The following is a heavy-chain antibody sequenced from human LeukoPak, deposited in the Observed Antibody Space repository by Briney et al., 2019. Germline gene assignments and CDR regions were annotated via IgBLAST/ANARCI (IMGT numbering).Heavy chain of an antibody. CDR1: GGSISSGGSY. J-gene: IGHJ3*02. D-gene: IGHD3-22*01. Sequence: NSSETLSLTCTVSGGSISSGGSYWSWIRQPPGKGLEWIGRIYNSGTTNYSPSLKSRLTISVDTSKNQISLKLNAVTAADTAVYYCARDQYYSYGSGYYAFDIWGQGTMVTVSS. CDR3: ARDQYYSYGSGYYAFDI. CDR2: IYNSGTT. V-gene: IGHV4-61*02.